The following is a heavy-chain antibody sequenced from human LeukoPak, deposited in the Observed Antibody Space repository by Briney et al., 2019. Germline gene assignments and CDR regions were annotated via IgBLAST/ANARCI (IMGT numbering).Heavy chain of an antibody. CDR2: ITTYNGNT. Sequence: ASVKVSCKASGYTFSSHGISWVRQAPGQGLEWMGWITTYNGNTNYALKLQDRLTMPTDTPTSTAYMELRSLTSDDTAVYYCARSPYSSSSYNYMDVWGKGTTVTVSS. D-gene: IGHD6-6*01. CDR3: ARSPYSSSSYNYMDV. J-gene: IGHJ6*03. V-gene: IGHV1-18*01. CDR1: GYTFSSHG.